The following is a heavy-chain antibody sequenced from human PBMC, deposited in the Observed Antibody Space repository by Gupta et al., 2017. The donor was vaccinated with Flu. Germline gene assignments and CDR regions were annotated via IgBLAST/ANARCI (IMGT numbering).Heavy chain of an antibody. CDR1: GDSVTSTTYY. CDR2: VHFSGST. V-gene: IGHV4-39*01. D-gene: IGHD2-2*03. CDR3: ARRPGYALGGLDV. Sequence: QLRLQESGPGHLKPSATLSLTCSVFGDSVTSTTYYWCWIRQPPGQGLEWIGSVHFSGSTFYNSSLSSRVAIFVDPSKNQFFRSLTSVTAADTAVYFCARRPGYALGGLDVWGQGTTVIVSS. J-gene: IGHJ6*02.